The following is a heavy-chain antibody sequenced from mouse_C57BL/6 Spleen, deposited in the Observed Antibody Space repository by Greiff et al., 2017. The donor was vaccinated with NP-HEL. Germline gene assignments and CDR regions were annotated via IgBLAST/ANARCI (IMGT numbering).Heavy chain of an antibody. Sequence: EVQLQQSGPELVKPGASVKISCKASGYSFTDYNMNWVKQSNGKSLEWIGVTHPNYGTTSYNQKFKGKATLTVDQSSSTAYMQRNILTSDDYAVYYCARGPFYDGYYPARYWCQGTTLTVSS. V-gene: IGHV1-39*01. CDR3: ARGPFYDGYYPARY. J-gene: IGHJ2*01. CDR2: THPNYGTT. CDR1: GYSFTDYN. D-gene: IGHD2-3*01.